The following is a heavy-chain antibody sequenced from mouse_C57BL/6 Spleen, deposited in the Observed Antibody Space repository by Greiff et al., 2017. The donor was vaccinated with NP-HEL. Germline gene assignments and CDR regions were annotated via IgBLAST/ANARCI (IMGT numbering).Heavy chain of an antibody. D-gene: IGHD1-1*01. V-gene: IGHV1-80*01. CDR2: IYPGDGDT. Sequence: QVQLQQSGAELVKPGASVKISCKASGYAFSSYWMNWVKQRPGKGLEWIGQIYPGDGDTNYNGKFKGKATLTADKSSSTAYMQLSSLTSEDSAVYFCAREGKFSSDYYGSSPFDYWGQGTTLTVSS. CDR3: AREGKFSSDYYGSSPFDY. J-gene: IGHJ2*01. CDR1: GYAFSSYW.